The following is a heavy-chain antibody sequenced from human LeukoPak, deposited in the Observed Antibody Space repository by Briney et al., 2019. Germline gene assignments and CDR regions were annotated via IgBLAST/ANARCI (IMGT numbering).Heavy chain of an antibody. V-gene: IGHV3-23*01. CDR1: GFTFSSHA. D-gene: IGHD2-8*02. Sequence: QTGGSLRLSCAASGFTFSSHAMHWVRQPPGKGLEWVSSIFPSGGEIHYADSVRGRFTISRDNSKSTLSLQMNSLRAEDTAIYYCATYRQVLLPFESWGQGTLVTVSS. J-gene: IGHJ4*02. CDR2: IFPSGGEI. CDR3: ATYRQVLLPFES.